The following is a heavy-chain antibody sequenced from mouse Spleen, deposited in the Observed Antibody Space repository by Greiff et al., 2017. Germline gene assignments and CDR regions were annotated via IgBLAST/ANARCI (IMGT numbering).Heavy chain of an antibody. V-gene: IGHV1-76*01. J-gene: IGHJ1*01. Sequence: QVQLKQSGAELVRPGASVKLSCKASGYTFTDYYINWVKQRPGQGLEWIARIYPGSGNTYYNEKFKGKATLTAEKSSSTAYMQLSSLTSEDSAVYFCARSTGHWYFDVWGAGTTVTVSS. CDR3: ARSTGHWYFDV. CDR2: IYPGSGNT. CDR1: GYTFTDYY. D-gene: IGHD4-1*02.